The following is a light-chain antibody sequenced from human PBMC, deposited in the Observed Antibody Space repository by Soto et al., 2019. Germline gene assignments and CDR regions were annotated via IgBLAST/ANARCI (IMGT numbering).Light chain of an antibody. CDR1: SSDVGAYDY. CDR3: CSYAGTYILV. Sequence: QSALTQPRSVSGSPGQSVTISCTGTSSDVGAYDYVSWHQQHPGQAPKLVIYDVSKRPSGVPYRFSGSKSGNTASLTISGLQAEDEADYYCCSYAGTYILVFGGGTKVTVL. V-gene: IGLV2-11*01. CDR2: DVS. J-gene: IGLJ3*02.